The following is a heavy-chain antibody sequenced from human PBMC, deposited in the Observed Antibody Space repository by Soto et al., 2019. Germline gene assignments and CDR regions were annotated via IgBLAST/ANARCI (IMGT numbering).Heavy chain of an antibody. CDR1: GGTFSSYA. Sequence: QVQLVQSGAEVKKPGSSVKVSCKASGGTFSSYAISWVRQAPGQGLAWMGGIIPIFGTANYAQKFQGRVTITADESTSTAYMELSSLRSEDTAVYYCARERRDYDYVWGSYRYFINLDYWGQGTLVTVSS. V-gene: IGHV1-69*01. CDR3: ARERRDYDYVWGSYRYFINLDY. CDR2: IIPIFGTA. D-gene: IGHD3-16*02. J-gene: IGHJ4*02.